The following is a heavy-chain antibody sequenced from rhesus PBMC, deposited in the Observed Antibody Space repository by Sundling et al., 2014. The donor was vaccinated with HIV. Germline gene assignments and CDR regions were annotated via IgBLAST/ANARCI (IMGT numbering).Heavy chain of an antibody. D-gene: IGHD1-14*01. CDR2: IGGNSGSR. CDR3: AIEINNDIDF. CDR1: GGSISPYH. Sequence: QVQLQESGPGLVRPSETLSLTCTVSGGSISPYHWNWIRQPPGKGLEWIGNIGGNSGSRYYNPSLKSQVAISIDTSKKQFSLKLSSVTAADTAVYYCAIEINNDIDFWGQGSPGLRLL. V-gene: IGHV4-165*01. J-gene: IGHJ4*01.